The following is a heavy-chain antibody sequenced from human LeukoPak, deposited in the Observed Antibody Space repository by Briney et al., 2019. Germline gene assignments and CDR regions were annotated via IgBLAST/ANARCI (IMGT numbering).Heavy chain of an antibody. CDR3: AKDTAMVFGYFDY. CDR1: GFTFSRSG. Sequence: GGSLRLSCAASGFTFSRSGMHWIRQAPGKGLEWVAVISYDGSNKYYADSVKGRFTISRDNSKNTLNLQMNSLRAEDTAVYYCAKDTAMVFGYFDYWGQGTLVTVSS. D-gene: IGHD5-18*01. CDR2: ISYDGSNK. V-gene: IGHV3-30*18. J-gene: IGHJ4*02.